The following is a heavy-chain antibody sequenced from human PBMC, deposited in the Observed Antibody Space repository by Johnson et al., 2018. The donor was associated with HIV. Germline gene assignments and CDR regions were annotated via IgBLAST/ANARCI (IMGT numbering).Heavy chain of an antibody. CDR2: IRYDGSNN. CDR1: GFTFSSYG. D-gene: IGHD6-6*01. Sequence: QMLLVESGGGVVQPGGSLRLSCAASGFTFSSYGMHWVRQAPGKWLEWVAFIRYDGSNNYYADSVKGRFTISRDNSKNTLYLQMNSLRVEDTAVYYCAKGERLVISRKGPDAFDIWGQGTMVTVSS. V-gene: IGHV3-30*02. CDR3: AKGERLVISRKGPDAFDI. J-gene: IGHJ3*02.